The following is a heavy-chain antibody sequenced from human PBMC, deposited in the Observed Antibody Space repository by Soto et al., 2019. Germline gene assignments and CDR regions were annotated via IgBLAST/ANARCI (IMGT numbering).Heavy chain of an antibody. CDR3: ARDAAEQQLPRTDAFDI. Sequence: QVQLVESGGGVVQPGRSLRLSCAASGFTFRTYALHWVRQAPGKGLEWVAIISFDGSNKYYAESVKGRFTISRDNSKNXQFLQMNSLRAEDTAVYFCARDAAEQQLPRTDAFDIWGQGTMVIVSS. V-gene: IGHV3-30-3*01. J-gene: IGHJ3*02. CDR2: ISFDGSNK. D-gene: IGHD6-13*01. CDR1: GFTFRTYA.